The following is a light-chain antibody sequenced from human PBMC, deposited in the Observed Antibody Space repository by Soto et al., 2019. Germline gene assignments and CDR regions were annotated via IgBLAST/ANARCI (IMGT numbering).Light chain of an antibody. V-gene: IGKV3-11*01. J-gene: IGKJ4*01. CDR3: QQRSNWPRT. CDR1: QNVFSY. Sequence: EIVLTQSPATLSLSPGERATLSCRASQNVFSYLAWYQQKPGQAPRLLIYDAYNRATGIPARFSGSGSGTDFTLTISSLEPEDFAMYYCQQRSNWPRTFGRGTKVDIK. CDR2: DAY.